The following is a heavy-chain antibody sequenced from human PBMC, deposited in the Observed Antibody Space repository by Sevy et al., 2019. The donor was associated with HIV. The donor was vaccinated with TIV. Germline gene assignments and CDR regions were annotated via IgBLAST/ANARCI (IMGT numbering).Heavy chain of an antibody. J-gene: IGHJ6*02. Sequence: GGSLRLSCAASGFSFRNYDMHWVRQAPGKGLEWLALVSFDGDSTYSADSVKGRFTSSRDNSKNTLYLQMNSLRAGDTAVYYCARGGHLYYGMDVWGQGTTVTVSS. CDR1: GFSFRNYD. CDR3: ARGGHLYYGMDV. D-gene: IGHD3-16*01. V-gene: IGHV3-30*03. CDR2: VSFDGDST.